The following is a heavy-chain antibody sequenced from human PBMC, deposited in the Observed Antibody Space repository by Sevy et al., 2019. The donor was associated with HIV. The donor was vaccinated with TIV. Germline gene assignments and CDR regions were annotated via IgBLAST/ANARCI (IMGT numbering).Heavy chain of an antibody. CDR3: ARGALYCSGGSCYFFDY. J-gene: IGHJ4*02. CDR1: DGSISSGDYY. CDR2: IYYSGST. D-gene: IGHD2-15*01. V-gene: IGHV4-30-4*01. Sequence: SETLSLTCTVSDGSISSGDYYWSWIRQPPGKGLEWIGYIYYSGSTYYNPSLKSRVTISVDTSKNQYSLKLSSVTAAETAVYYCARGALYCSGGSCYFFDYWGQGTLVTVSS.